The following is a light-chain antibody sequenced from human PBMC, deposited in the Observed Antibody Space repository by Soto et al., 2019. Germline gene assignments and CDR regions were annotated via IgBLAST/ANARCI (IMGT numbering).Light chain of an antibody. CDR3: QKYDSAPLT. J-gene: IGKJ4*01. CDR1: QDITNF. Sequence: DIQMTQSPSSPSASVGDRVTITCRASQDITNFLAWYQQRPGKVPKILIFAASTLQSGVPSRFSGSGSGTDFTLTISSLQPEDVATYYCQKYDSAPLTFGGGTKVDIK. V-gene: IGKV1-27*01. CDR2: AAS.